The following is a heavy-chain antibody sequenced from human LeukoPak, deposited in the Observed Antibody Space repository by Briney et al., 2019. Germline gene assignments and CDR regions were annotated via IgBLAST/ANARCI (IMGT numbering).Heavy chain of an antibody. D-gene: IGHD3-22*01. J-gene: IGHJ4*02. CDR3: ARGRLYDSSGYSTANFDY. CDR1: GGSFSGYY. Sequence: SETLSLTCAVYGGSFSGYYWSWIRQPPGKGLEWIGEINHSGSTNYNPSLKSRVTISVNTSKNQFSLKLSSVTAADTAVYYCARGRLYDSSGYSTANFDYWGQGTLVTVSS. CDR2: INHSGST. V-gene: IGHV4-34*01.